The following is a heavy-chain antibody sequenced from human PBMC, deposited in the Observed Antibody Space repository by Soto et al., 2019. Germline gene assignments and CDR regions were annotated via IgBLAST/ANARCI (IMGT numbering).Heavy chain of an antibody. V-gene: IGHV3-33*01. CDR3: ARAVGPFDY. D-gene: IGHD3-16*01. CDR2: IWNDGSNK. CDR1: GFTFSTYG. Sequence: QVHLVESGGGVVQPGRSLRLSCAASGFTFSTYGMHWVRQAPGKGLDWVAVIWNDGSNKYYGDSVKGRFTISRDNSKNTLYLHMNSLRADDTAVYYCARAVGPFDYWGQGTLVTVSS. J-gene: IGHJ4*02.